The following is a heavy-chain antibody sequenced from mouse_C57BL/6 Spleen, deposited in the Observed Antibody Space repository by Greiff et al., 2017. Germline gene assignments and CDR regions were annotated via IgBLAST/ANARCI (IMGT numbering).Heavy chain of an antibody. Sequence: QVHVKQPGAELVRPGSSVKLSCKASGYTFTSYWMDWVKQRPGQGLEWIGNIYPSDSETHYNQKFKDKATLTVDKSSSTAYMQLSSLTSEDSAVYYCARRTTVVAEDYWGQGTTLTVSS. CDR2: IYPSDSET. D-gene: IGHD1-1*01. CDR1: GYTFTSYW. CDR3: ARRTTVVAEDY. V-gene: IGHV1-61*01. J-gene: IGHJ2*01.